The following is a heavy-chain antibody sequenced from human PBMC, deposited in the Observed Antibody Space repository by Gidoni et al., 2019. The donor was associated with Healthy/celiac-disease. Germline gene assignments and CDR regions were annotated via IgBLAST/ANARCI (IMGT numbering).Heavy chain of an antibody. Sequence: EVQLVESGGGLVQPGGSLKLSCAASGFTLSGSAMNWGRQDSGKGLGWVGRIRSKANSYATAYAGSVKGRFTISRDDSKNTAYLQMNSLKTEDTAVYYCTRLVPAAIRGCWFDPWGQGTLVTVSS. D-gene: IGHD2-2*02. CDR1: GFTLSGSA. V-gene: IGHV3-73*02. CDR3: TRLVPAAIRGCWFDP. CDR2: IRSKANSYAT. J-gene: IGHJ5*02.